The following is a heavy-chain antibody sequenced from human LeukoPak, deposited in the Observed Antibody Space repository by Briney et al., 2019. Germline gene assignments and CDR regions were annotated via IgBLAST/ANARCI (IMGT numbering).Heavy chain of an antibody. CDR2: IRQDGSEN. J-gene: IGHJ4*02. Sequence: GGSLRLSCAASGFTFSNYWMTWVRQAPGKGLEWVANIRQDGSENDYVDSVKGRFTISRDNAKNSVYLQMNSLRVEDTAVYYCASGGSTYTYWGQGSLVTVSS. CDR3: ASGGSTYTY. CDR1: GFTFSNYW. V-gene: IGHV3-7*03. D-gene: IGHD2-2*02.